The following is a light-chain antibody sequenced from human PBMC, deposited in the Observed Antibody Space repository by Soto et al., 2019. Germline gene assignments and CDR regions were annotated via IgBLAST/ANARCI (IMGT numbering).Light chain of an antibody. CDR3: QQTYSLPTT. V-gene: IGKV1-39*01. CDR2: AAS. CDR1: QSITSY. J-gene: IGKJ2*01. Sequence: DIQMTQSPSSLSASVGDRVTITCRASQSITSYLNWYQQKPGKAPNLLIYAASSLQSGVPSRFSGSGSGTDFTLTISSLQPEDFATYYCQQTYSLPTTFGQGTKLEIK.